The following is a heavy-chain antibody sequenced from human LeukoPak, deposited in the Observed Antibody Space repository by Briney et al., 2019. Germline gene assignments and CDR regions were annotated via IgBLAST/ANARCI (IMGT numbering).Heavy chain of an antibody. Sequence: ASVKVSCKASGYTFTSFGISWVRQAPGQGLEWMGWISAYNGNTNYAQKLQGRVTMTTDTSTSTAYMELRSLRSDDTAVYYCARFGLGKHIEVAGIPFDIWGQGTMVTVSS. CDR1: GYTFTSFG. J-gene: IGHJ3*02. D-gene: IGHD6-19*01. CDR2: ISAYNGNT. CDR3: ARFGLGKHIEVAGIPFDI. V-gene: IGHV1-18*01.